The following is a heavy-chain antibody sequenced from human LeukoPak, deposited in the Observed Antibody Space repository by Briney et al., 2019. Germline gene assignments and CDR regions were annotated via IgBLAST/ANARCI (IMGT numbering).Heavy chain of an antibody. V-gene: IGHV3-23*01. CDR2: ISDSGITT. Sequence: GGSLRLSCAASGFTFTSYAMSWVRQAPGKGLEWVSAISDSGITTYYADSVKGRFTISRDNSKNTLYLQMNSLRAEDTAVYYCVKDLAIYVWQLGYFDYWGQGTLVTVSS. CDR3: VKDLAIYVWQLGYFDY. J-gene: IGHJ4*02. CDR1: GFTFTSYA. D-gene: IGHD4-23*01.